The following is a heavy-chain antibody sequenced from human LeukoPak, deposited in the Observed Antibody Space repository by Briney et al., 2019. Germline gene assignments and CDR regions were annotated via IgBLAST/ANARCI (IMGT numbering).Heavy chain of an antibody. D-gene: IGHD3-10*01. Sequence: ASVKVSCKASGYTFTSYGISWVRQAPGQGLEWMGWISAYNGNTNYAQKLQGRVTMTTDTSTSTAYMELRSLRSDDTAVYYCAREYYYYGSGSSYYYYGMDVWGQGTTVTVSS. CDR2: ISAYNGNT. CDR1: GYTFTSYG. V-gene: IGHV1-18*01. J-gene: IGHJ6*02. CDR3: AREYYYYGSGSSYYYYGMDV.